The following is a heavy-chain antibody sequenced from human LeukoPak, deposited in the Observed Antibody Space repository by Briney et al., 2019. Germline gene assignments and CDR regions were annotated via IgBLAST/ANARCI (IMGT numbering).Heavy chain of an antibody. V-gene: IGHV3-23*01. Sequence: GGSLRVSCAASGFTFSSYAMSWVRQAPGKGLEWVSAISGSGGSTYYADSVKGRFTISRDNSKNTLYLQMNSLRAEDTAVYYCAKHLFGSSWYFFFDYWGQGTLVTVSS. J-gene: IGHJ4*02. D-gene: IGHD6-13*01. CDR3: AKHLFGSSWYFFFDY. CDR1: GFTFSSYA. CDR2: ISGSGGST.